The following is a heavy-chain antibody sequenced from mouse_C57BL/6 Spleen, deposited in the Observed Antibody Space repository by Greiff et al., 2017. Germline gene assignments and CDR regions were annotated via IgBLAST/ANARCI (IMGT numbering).Heavy chain of an antibody. Sequence: QVQLKQPGAELVKPGASVKLSCKASGYTFTSYWMHWVKQRPGQGLEWIGMIHPNSGSTNYNEKFKSKATLTVDKSSSTAYMQLSSLTSEDSAVYYCARRGTTVEGYAMDYWGQGTSVTVSS. CDR3: ARRGTTVEGYAMDY. CDR1: GYTFTSYW. CDR2: IHPNSGST. V-gene: IGHV1-64*01. D-gene: IGHD1-1*01. J-gene: IGHJ4*01.